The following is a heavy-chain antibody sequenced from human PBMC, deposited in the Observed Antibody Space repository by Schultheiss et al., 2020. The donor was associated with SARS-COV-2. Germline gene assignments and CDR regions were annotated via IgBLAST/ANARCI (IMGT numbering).Heavy chain of an antibody. CDR3: ARDLGVGYYYDSSGRGNDY. CDR1: GGTFSSYA. J-gene: IGHJ4*02. V-gene: IGHV1-69*04. Sequence: SVKVSCKASGGTFSSYAISWVRQAPGQGLEWMGRIIPILGIANYAQKFQGRVTITADKSTSTAYMELSSLRSEDTAVYYCARDLGVGYYYDSSGRGNDYWGQGTLVTVSS. D-gene: IGHD3-22*01. CDR2: IIPILGIA.